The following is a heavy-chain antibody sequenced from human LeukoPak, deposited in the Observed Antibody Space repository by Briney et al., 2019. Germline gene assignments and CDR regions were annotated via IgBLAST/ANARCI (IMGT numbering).Heavy chain of an antibody. V-gene: IGHV4-30-2*01. D-gene: IGHD3-22*01. CDR2: IYHSGST. Sequence: SETLSLTCAVSGGSISSGGYSWSWIRQPPGKGLEWIGYIYHSGSTYYNPSLKSRVTISVDRSKYQFSLKLSSVTVADTAVYFCARNYSDNSAYYYFLDYWGQGTLVTVSS. CDR1: GGSISSGGYS. CDR3: ARNYSDNSAYYYFLDY. J-gene: IGHJ4*02.